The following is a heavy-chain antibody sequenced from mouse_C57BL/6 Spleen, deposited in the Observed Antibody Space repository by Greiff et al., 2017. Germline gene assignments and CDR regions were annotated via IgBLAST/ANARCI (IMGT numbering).Heavy chain of an antibody. CDR2: IDPANGNT. J-gene: IGHJ4*01. CDR1: GFTIKNTY. CDR3: ARSAGYGYDGGPMDD. D-gene: IGHD2-2*01. V-gene: IGHV14-3*01. Sequence: FQLHQSLAELVRPGASVKLSSTASGFTIKNTYMPGVKRRPDQGLEWIGRIDPANGNTKYAPKFQGKATITADTSSNTAYLQLSSLTSEDTAIYYCARSAGYGYDGGPMDDWGQGTSVTVSS.